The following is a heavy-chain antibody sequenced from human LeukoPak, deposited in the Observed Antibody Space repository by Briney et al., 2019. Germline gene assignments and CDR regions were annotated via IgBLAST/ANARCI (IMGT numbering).Heavy chain of an antibody. CDR1: GGSISSYY. J-gene: IGHJ4*02. Sequence: SETLSLTCTVSGGSISSYYWSWIRQPPGKGLEWIGYIYYSGSTSYNPSLKSRVTISVDTSKNQFSLKLSSVTAADTAVYYCARARGGLFGYWGQGTLVTVSS. CDR3: ARARGGLFGY. D-gene: IGHD2-15*01. V-gene: IGHV4-59*01. CDR2: IYYSGST.